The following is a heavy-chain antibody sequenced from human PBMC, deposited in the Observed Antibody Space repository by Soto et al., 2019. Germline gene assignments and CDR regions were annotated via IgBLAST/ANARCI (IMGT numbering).Heavy chain of an antibody. CDR2: TRNKAKSYTT. Sequence: EVQLVESGGGLVQPGGSLRLSCAASGFTFSDHYMDWVRQAPGKVLEWVDRTRNKAKSYTTEYAASVKGRFTISRDDSKNSLYLQMNSLKTEDTAVYYCARVSDSGRYSSGFDYWGQGTLVTVSS. CDR1: GFTFSDHY. D-gene: IGHD1-26*01. J-gene: IGHJ4*02. V-gene: IGHV3-72*01. CDR3: ARVSDSGRYSSGFDY.